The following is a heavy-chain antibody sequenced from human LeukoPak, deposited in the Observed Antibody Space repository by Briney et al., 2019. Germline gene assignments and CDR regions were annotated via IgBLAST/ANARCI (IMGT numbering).Heavy chain of an antibody. CDR2: IYYSGST. CDR3: ARLSGSSWSYYYFDY. Sequence: SETLSLTCTVSGGSISSSSYYWGWIHQPPGKGLEWIGSIYYSGSTYYNPSLKSRVTISVDTSKNQFSLKLSSVTAADTAVYYCARLSGSSWSYYYFDYWGQGTLVTVSS. D-gene: IGHD6-13*01. CDR1: GGSISSSSYY. J-gene: IGHJ4*02. V-gene: IGHV4-39*01.